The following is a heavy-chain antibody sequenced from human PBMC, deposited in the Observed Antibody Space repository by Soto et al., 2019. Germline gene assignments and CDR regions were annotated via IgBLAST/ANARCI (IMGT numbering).Heavy chain of an antibody. CDR3: ARVLHYYGSGSLYGMDV. CDR2: IIPIFGTA. CDR1: GGTFSSYA. Sequence: ASVKVSCKASGGTFSSYAISWVRQAPGQGLEWMGGIIPIFGTANYAQKFQGRVTITADESTSTAYMELSSLRSEDTAVYYCARVLHYYGSGSLYGMDVWGQGTTVTVSS. J-gene: IGHJ6*02. D-gene: IGHD3-10*01. V-gene: IGHV1-69*13.